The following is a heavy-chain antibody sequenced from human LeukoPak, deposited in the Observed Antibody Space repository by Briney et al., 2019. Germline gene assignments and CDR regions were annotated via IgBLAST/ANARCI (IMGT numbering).Heavy chain of an antibody. Sequence: ASVKVSCKASGYTFTSYAMNWVRQAPGQGLEWMGWINTNTGNPTYAQGFTGRFVFSLDTSVSTAYLQISSLKAEDTAVYYCARQSPSSSWYGQYYYGMDVWGQGTTVTVSS. CDR1: GYTFTSYA. D-gene: IGHD6-13*01. CDR2: INTNTGNP. J-gene: IGHJ6*02. V-gene: IGHV7-4-1*02. CDR3: ARQSPSSSWYGQYYYGMDV.